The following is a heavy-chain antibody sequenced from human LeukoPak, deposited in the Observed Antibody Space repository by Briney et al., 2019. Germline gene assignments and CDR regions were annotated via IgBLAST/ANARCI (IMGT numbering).Heavy chain of an antibody. CDR2: INPDGRDT. J-gene: IGHJ1*01. CDR3: TSWGDTTAEYFQR. CDR1: GFTFNRCW. V-gene: IGHV3-7*01. D-gene: IGHD2-21*02. Sequence: GGSLRLSCVVSGFTFNRCWMNWVRQAPGKGLEWVAHINPDGRDTYYVDSVKGRFTISRDNAQNSMYLQMNSLRVEDTAVYYCTSWGDTTAEYFQRWGQGTLITVSS.